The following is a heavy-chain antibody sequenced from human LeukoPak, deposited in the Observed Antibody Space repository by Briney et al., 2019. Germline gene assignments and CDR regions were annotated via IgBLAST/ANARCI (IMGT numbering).Heavy chain of an antibody. D-gene: IGHD6-19*01. CDR3: ARDVEYSSGWYGGEGYFDY. J-gene: IGHJ4*02. V-gene: IGHV3-66*01. CDR2: IYSGGST. CDR1: GFTVSSNY. Sequence: GGSLRLSCAASGFTVSSNYMGWVRQAPGKGLEWVSVIYSGGSTYYADSVKGRFTISRDNSKNTLYLQMNSLRAEDTAVYYCARDVEYSSGWYGGEGYFDYWGQGTLVTVSS.